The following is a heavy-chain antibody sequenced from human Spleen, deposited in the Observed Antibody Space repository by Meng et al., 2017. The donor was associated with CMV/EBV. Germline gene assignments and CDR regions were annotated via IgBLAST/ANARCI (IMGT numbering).Heavy chain of an antibody. J-gene: IGHJ4*02. CDR3: ARNRALWFGELLSNYFDY. V-gene: IGHV1-18*01. CDR1: GGTFSSYG. D-gene: IGHD3-10*01. CDR2: ISAYNGDT. Sequence: ASVKVSCKASGGTFSSYGISWVRQAPGQGLEWMGWISAYNGDTNYAQKLQGRVTMTTDTSTSTAYMELRSLRSDDTAVYYCARNRALWFGELLSNYFDYWGQGTLVTVSS.